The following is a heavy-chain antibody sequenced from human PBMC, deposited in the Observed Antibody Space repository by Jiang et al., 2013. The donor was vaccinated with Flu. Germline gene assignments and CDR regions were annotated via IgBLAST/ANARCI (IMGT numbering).Heavy chain of an antibody. V-gene: IGHV3-64D*06. CDR1: GFTFSSYA. J-gene: IGHJ4*02. Sequence: QLVESGGGLVQPGGSLRLSCSASGFTFSSYAMHWVRQAPGKGLEYVSAISSNGGSTYYADSVKGRFTISRDNSKNTLYLQMSSLRAEDTAVYYCVKESGRANSGYDLDYWGQGTLVTVSS. D-gene: IGHD5-12*01. CDR3: VKESGRANSGYDLDY. CDR2: ISSNGGST.